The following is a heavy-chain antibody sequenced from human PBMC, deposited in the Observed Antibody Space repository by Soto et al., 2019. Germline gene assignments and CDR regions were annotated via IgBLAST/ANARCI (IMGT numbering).Heavy chain of an antibody. D-gene: IGHD7-27*01. CDR2: IYYSGST. V-gene: IGHV4-61*08. CDR3: ARVHWGLGGWFDP. J-gene: IGHJ5*02. Sequence: PSETLSLTCTVSGGSISSGGYYWSWIRQHPGKGLEWIGYIYYSGSTNYNPSLKSRVTISVDTSKNQFSLKVTSVTAADTAVYYCARVHWGLGGWFDPWGQGTLVTVSS. CDR1: GGSISSGGYY.